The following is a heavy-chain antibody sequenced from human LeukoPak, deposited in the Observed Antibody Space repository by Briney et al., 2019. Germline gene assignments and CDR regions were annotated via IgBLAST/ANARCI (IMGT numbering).Heavy chain of an antibody. CDR1: GYTFTSYG. Sequence: ASVKVSCKASGYTFTSYGISWVRQAPGQGLEWMGWISAYNGNTNYAQKLQGRVTMTTDTSTSTAYMELRSLRSDDTAVYYCARATRGYWRSPSDYWGQGTLVTVSS. CDR3: ARATRGYWRSPSDY. J-gene: IGHJ4*02. V-gene: IGHV1-18*01. D-gene: IGHD2-2*03. CDR2: ISAYNGNT.